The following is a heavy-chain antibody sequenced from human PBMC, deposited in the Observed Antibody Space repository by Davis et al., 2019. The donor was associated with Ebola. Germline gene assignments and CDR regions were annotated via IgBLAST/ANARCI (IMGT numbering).Heavy chain of an antibody. J-gene: IGHJ4*02. V-gene: IGHV3-48*04. D-gene: IGHD5-18*01. Sequence: PGGSLRLSCAASGFRFRSYSMSWVRQAPGRGLEWVSYISNSGSTIYYGDSVKGRFTISRDNAKNSLYLQMNSLRAEDTALYYCAKDRTLDTGTVKEYYFNHWGQGTLVTVSS. CDR2: ISNSGSTI. CDR3: AKDRTLDTGTVKEYYFNH. CDR1: GFRFRSYS.